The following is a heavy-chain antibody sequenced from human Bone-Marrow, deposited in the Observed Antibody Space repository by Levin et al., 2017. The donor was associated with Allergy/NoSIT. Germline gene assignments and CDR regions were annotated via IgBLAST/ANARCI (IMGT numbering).Heavy chain of an antibody. J-gene: IGHJ4*02. CDR1: GGSISGYY. D-gene: IGHD3-3*01. Sequence: GSLRLSCTVSGGSISGYYWMWFRQSAGKGPEFIGRIYPSGSTNYNPSLKSRVTLSVDTSTNQFSLRLRSVTAADTAVYYCAREEWYAAVFDYWGQGTLVTVSS. CDR2: IYPSGST. V-gene: IGHV4-4*07. CDR3: AREEWYAAVFDY.